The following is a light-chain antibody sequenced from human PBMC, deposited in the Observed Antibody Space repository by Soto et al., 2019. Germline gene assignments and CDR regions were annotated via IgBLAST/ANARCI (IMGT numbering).Light chain of an antibody. V-gene: IGLV2-14*03. Sequence: QSALTQPASVSGSPGQSITISCTGTSSDVGGYNYVSWYQHHPGKAPKLMIYDVSNRPSGVSNRFSGSKSGKTASLTISGLQAEDEADYSCSSYTSSSTLLFGGGTKLTVL. CDR3: SSYTSSSTLL. CDR2: DVS. CDR1: SSDVGGYNY. J-gene: IGLJ2*01.